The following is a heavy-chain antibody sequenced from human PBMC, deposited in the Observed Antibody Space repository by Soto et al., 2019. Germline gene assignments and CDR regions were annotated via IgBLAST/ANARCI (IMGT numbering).Heavy chain of an antibody. CDR2: IWSDGSTK. D-gene: IGHD2-2*01. V-gene: IGHV3-33*01. Sequence: GGSLRLSCAASGFTFSSYVMHWVRQAPGKGLEWVAMIWSDGSTKYYADSVKGRFTISRDNSNNTLFLQMNSLRVEDTAVYYCAREQASSWYNWFDPWGQGTLVTVSS. J-gene: IGHJ5*02. CDR1: GFTFSSYV. CDR3: AREQASSWYNWFDP.